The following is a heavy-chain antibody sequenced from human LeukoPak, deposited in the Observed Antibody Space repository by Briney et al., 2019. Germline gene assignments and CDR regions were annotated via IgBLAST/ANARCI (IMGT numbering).Heavy chain of an antibody. CDR1: GFTFSSYW. CDR2: INSDGSST. D-gene: IGHD1-26*01. J-gene: IGHJ4*02. CDR3: ARVGRGREILPDY. V-gene: IGHV3-74*01. Sequence: GGSLRLSCAASGFTFSSYWMHWVRQAPGKGLVWVSHINSDGSSTNYADSVKGRFTISRDNAKNTLYLHMNSLRAEDTAVYCCARVGRGREILPDYWGQGTLVTVSS.